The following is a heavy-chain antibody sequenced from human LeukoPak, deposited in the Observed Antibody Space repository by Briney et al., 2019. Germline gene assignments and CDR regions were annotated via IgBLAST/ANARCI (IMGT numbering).Heavy chain of an antibody. CDR3: ASIRGKWLRFFDY. D-gene: IGHD5-12*01. Sequence: PSETLSLTCAVYGGSFSGYYWSWIRQPPGKGLEWIGEINHSGSTNYNPSLKSRVTISVDTSKNQFSLKLSSVTAADTAVYYCASIRGKWLRFFDYWGQGTLVTVSS. V-gene: IGHV4-34*01. CDR1: GGSFSGYY. J-gene: IGHJ4*02. CDR2: INHSGST.